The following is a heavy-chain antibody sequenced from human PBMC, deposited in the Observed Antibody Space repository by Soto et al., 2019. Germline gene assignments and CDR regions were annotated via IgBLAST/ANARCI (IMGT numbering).Heavy chain of an antibody. CDR1: GFTFSSYA. V-gene: IGHV3-23*01. Sequence: GGSLRLSCAASGFTFSSYAMSWVRQAPGKGLEWVSAISGSGGSTYYADSVKGRFTISRDNSKNTLFLQMNSLRAEDTALYFCAKNSGFQGGPSDYWGQGTLVTVSS. J-gene: IGHJ4*02. CDR3: AKNSGFQGGPSDY. CDR2: ISGSGGST. D-gene: IGHD3-10*01.